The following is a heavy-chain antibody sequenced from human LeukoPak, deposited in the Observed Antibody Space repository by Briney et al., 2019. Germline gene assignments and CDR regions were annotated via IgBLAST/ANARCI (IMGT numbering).Heavy chain of an antibody. CDR3: ARHPKVGSSGIDY. CDR1: GYSFTSYW. V-gene: IGHV5-51*01. D-gene: IGHD1-26*01. CDR2: IDPGDSDT. J-gene: IGHJ4*02. Sequence: GESLKISCKGSGYSFTSYWIGWVRQMPGKGLEWMGIIDPGDSDTKYSPPFQGHVTISADKSISTAYLQWNSLKASDTAMYYCARHPKVGSSGIDYWGQGTLVTVSS.